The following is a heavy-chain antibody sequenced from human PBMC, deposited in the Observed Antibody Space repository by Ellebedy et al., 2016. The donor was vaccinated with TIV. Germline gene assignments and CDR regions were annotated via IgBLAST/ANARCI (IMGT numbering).Heavy chain of an antibody. CDR1: GGSINNYY. V-gene: IGHV4-59*01. J-gene: IGHJ4*02. D-gene: IGHD3-10*01. CDR2: IYYSGTT. Sequence: SETLSLXXTVSGGSINNYYWTWIRQPPGKGLEWLGYIYYSGTTNYNPSLMSRVTITLDTSRDQFSLKLNSVTAADTAVYYCARTGSYGGHFDYWGQGILVTVSS. CDR3: ARTGSYGGHFDY.